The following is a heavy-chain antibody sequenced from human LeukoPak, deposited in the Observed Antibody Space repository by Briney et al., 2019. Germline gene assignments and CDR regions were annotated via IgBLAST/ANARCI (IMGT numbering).Heavy chain of an antibody. V-gene: IGHV3-30-3*01. CDR1: GFTFSSYA. J-gene: IGHJ4*02. CDR2: ISYDGSNK. CDR3: ARGRTTVVTLGGY. D-gene: IGHD4-23*01. Sequence: GGSLRLSCAASGFTFSSYAMHWVRQAPGKGLEWVAVISYDGSNKYYADSVKGRFTISRDNSKNTLQMNSLRAEDTAVYYCARGRTTVVTLGGYWGQGTLVTVSS.